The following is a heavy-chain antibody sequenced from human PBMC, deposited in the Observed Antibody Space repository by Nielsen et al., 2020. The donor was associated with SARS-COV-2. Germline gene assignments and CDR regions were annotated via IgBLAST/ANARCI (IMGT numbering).Heavy chain of an antibody. V-gene: IGHV1-3*01. J-gene: IGHJ6*02. CDR1: GYTFTSYG. D-gene: IGHD1-26*01. CDR2: INVGNGNT. CDR3: ARERSREYGIDV. Sequence: ASVKVSCKASGYTFTSYGISWVRQAPGQGLEWMGWINVGNGNTKYSQKFQGRVTFTRDTSASTAYMELSSLRFEDTAVYYCARERSREYGIDVWGQGTTVTVSS.